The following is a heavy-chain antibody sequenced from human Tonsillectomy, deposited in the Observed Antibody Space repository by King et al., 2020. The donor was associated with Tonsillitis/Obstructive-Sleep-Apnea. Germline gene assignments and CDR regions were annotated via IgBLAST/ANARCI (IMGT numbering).Heavy chain of an antibody. CDR1: GFSLNNARMG. V-gene: IGHV2-26*01. Sequence: VTLKESGPVLVKPTETLTLTCTVSGFSLNNARMGVSWIRQPPGKALEWLAHIFSNDEKSYSTSLKSRLTISKDTSKSQVVLTMTNMDPVDTATYYCARIPCKSTRCGEAIDVWCQGTTVTVTS. J-gene: IGHJ6*02. D-gene: IGHD2/OR15-2a*01. CDR2: IFSNDEK. CDR3: ARIPCKSTRCGEAIDV.